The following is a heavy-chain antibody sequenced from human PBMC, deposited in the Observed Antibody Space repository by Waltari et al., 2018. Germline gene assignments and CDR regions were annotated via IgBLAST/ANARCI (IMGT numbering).Heavy chain of an antibody. CDR2: ISHSGST. Sequence: QVQLQQWGAGLLKSSETLSLTCAVYGGSFSGYYWSWIRQPPGKGLEWIGEISHSGSTNYNPSLKSRVTISVDTSKNQFSLKLSSVTAADTAVYYCARDRVGTIFGVVPRAFDIWGQGTMVTVSS. CDR1: GGSFSGYY. J-gene: IGHJ3*02. D-gene: IGHD3-3*01. V-gene: IGHV4-34*01. CDR3: ARDRVGTIFGVVPRAFDI.